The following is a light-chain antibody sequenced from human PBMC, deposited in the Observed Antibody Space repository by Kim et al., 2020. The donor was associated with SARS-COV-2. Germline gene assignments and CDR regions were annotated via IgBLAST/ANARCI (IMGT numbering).Light chain of an antibody. V-gene: IGKV4-1*01. CDR3: QQYFDPPWT. J-gene: IGKJ1*01. CDR1: HNIFYNSNNRDY. Sequence: STINCKSSHNIFYNSNNRDYLAWFQQKVGQPPKLLISWASIRQSAVTDRFVGSGSGTNFTLTISSLQAEDVSVYYCQQYFDPPWTFGQGTKVDIK. CDR2: WAS.